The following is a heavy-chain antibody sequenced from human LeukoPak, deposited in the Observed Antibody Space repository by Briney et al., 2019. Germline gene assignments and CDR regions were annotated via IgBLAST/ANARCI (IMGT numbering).Heavy chain of an antibody. V-gene: IGHV3-23*01. Sequence: GGSLRLSCAASGFTFRSFAMSWVRLAPGKGLEWVSSISGSGARTYYADSVKGRFTISRDNSKNTLYLQMNSLRADDTAAYYCAKGDSYYDFCLDVWGRGTTVTVSS. CDR1: GFTFRSFA. CDR2: ISGSGART. J-gene: IGHJ6*02. D-gene: IGHD3-3*01. CDR3: AKGDSYYDFCLDV.